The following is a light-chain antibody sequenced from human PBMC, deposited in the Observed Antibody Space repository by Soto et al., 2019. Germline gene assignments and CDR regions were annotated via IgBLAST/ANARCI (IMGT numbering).Light chain of an antibody. J-gene: IGLJ1*01. CDR3: SSYAGNNNFV. Sequence: QPVRTQPPSASGSPVQSDTISCTGTSSDIGGYIDVSWYQQHPGKAPKLMIYEVSKRPSGVPDRFSGSRSGNTASLTVSGLQAEDEADYYCSSYAGNNNFVFGTGTKVTVL. V-gene: IGLV2-8*01. CDR2: EVS. CDR1: SSDIGGYID.